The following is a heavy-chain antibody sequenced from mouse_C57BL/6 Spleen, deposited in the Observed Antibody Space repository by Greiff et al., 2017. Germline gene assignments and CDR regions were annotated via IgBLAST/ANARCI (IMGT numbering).Heavy chain of an antibody. CDR2: IKPSNGGT. J-gene: IGHJ4*01. V-gene: IGHV1-53*01. Sequence: QVQLQQPGTELVKPGASVKLSCKASGYTFTSYWMHGVTQRPGQGLVWFGNIKPSNGGTNYNEKFKSKATLTVDKSSSTAYMQLSSLTSEDSAVYYCARGKGDAMDYWGQGTSVTVSS. CDR3: ARGKGDAMDY. CDR1: GYTFTSYW.